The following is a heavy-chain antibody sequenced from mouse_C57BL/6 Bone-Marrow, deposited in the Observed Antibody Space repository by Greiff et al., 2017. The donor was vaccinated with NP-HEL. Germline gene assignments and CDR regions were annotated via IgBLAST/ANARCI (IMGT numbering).Heavy chain of an antibody. CDR2: IHPNSGST. V-gene: IGHV1-64*01. CDR3: ARWGYYSNYGGYY. Sequence: QVQLQQPGAELVKPGASVKLSCKASGYTFTSYWMHWVKQRPGQGLEWIGMIHPNSGSTNYNEKFKSKATLTVDKSSSTAYMQLSSLTSEDSAVYYCARWGYYSNYGGYYWGQGTTLTVSS. J-gene: IGHJ2*01. D-gene: IGHD2-5*01. CDR1: GYTFTSYW.